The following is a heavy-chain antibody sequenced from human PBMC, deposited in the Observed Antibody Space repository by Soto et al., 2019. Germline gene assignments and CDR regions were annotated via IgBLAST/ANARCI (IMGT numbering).Heavy chain of an antibody. V-gene: IGHV1-24*01. J-gene: IGHJ5*02. D-gene: IGHD3-22*01. Sequence: QVQLVQSGAEVKKPGASVKVSCKVSGYTLTEFSMHWVRQAPGKGLEWMGGFDPEDGETIYAQKFQGRVTMTEDTSTDTAYMELSSLRSEDTAVYYCATVSYYDSSGYYPNWFDPWGQGTLVTVSS. CDR3: ATVSYYDSSGYYPNWFDP. CDR2: FDPEDGET. CDR1: GYTLTEFS.